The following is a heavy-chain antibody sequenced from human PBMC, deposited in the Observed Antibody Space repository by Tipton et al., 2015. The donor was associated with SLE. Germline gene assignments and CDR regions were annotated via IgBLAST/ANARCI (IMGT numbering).Heavy chain of an antibody. J-gene: IGHJ4*02. CDR2: INPSGDST. D-gene: IGHD3-16*01. CDR3: ARDRAGYTYALDY. CDR1: GYTFTSYH. Sequence: QSGAEVKKPGASVKVSCTASGYTFTSYHMYWVRQAPGQGLEWMGIINPSGDSTSYAQKFQGRVTMTRDTSTRTVYMELSSLRSEDTAVYYCARDRAGYTYALDYWGQGTLVTVSS. V-gene: IGHV1-46*01.